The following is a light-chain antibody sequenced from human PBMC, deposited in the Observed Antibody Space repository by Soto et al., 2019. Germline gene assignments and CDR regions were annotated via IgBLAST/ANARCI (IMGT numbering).Light chain of an antibody. V-gene: IGKV3-20*01. CDR3: QQYPGYT. Sequence: EIVLTQSPGTLSLSPGERATLSCRASQSVSSSYLAWYHQKPGQAPRLLIYGASGRATGIPDRFSGSGSGTDFTLTISRLEPEDFAVYYCQQYPGYTFGQGTKLEIK. J-gene: IGKJ2*01. CDR1: QSVSSSY. CDR2: GAS.